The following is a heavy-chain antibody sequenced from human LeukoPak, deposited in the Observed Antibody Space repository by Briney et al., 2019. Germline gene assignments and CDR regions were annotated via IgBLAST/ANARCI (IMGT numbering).Heavy chain of an antibody. CDR2: INPNGGGT. J-gene: IGHJ6*03. CDR1: GYTFTNYY. V-gene: IGHV1-46*01. D-gene: IGHD6-6*01. Sequence: ASVKVSCKASGYTFTNYYIHWVRQAPGEGLEWMGIINPNGGGTRYAPNFQGRVTMTGDTSTSIAYMELSSLRSEDTAVYYCARARYSSSSDYYYYYMDVWGKGTTVTVSS. CDR3: ARARYSSSSDYYYYYMDV.